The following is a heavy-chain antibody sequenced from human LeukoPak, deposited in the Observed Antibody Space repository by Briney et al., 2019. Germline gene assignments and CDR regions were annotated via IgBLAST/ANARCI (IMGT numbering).Heavy chain of an antibody. CDR2: INPAGARS. CDR3: AKEAGIVLGGDY. V-gene: IGHV3-23*01. D-gene: IGHD1-26*01. J-gene: IGHJ4*02. Sequence: PGGSLRLSCAVSGFTFRSYAMSWVRQAPGKGLEWVSAINPAGARSFYADSVKGRFIMSRDNSRNTLYLQMNSLRAEDSAVYFCAKEAGIVLGGDYWGQGTLVTVSS. CDR1: GFTFRSYA.